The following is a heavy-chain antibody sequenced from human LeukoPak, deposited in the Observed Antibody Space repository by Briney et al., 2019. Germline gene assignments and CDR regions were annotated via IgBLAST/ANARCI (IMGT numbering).Heavy chain of an antibody. D-gene: IGHD1-26*01. J-gene: IGHJ6*03. V-gene: IGHV4-59*01. Sequence: SETLSLTCTVSGGSISSYYWSWIRQPPGKGLEWIGYIYYSGSTNYNPSLKSRVTISVDTSKNQFSLKLSSVTAADTAVYYCARGGIVAPYYYYYYMDVWGKGTTVTVSS. CDR1: GGSISSYY. CDR2: IYYSGST. CDR3: ARGGIVAPYYYYYYMDV.